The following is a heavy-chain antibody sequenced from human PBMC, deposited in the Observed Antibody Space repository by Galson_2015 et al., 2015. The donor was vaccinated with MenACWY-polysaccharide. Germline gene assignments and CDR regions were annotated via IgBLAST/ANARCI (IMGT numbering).Heavy chain of an antibody. V-gene: IGHV4-4*02. J-gene: IGHJ3*02. D-gene: IGHD6-25*01. Sequence: SETLSLTCAVSGGSISSSYWWTWVRQPPGKGLEWIGEIYHTGTTNYNPSLESRLTISVDKSQSQFSLKLSSVTAADTAVYYCARRYPYATSDYYPAFDMWGQGTMVTVS. CDR1: GGSISSSYW. CDR3: ARRYPYATSDYYPAFDM. CDR2: IYHTGTT.